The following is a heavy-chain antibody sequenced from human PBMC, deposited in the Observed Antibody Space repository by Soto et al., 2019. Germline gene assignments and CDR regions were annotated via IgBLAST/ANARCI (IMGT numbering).Heavy chain of an antibody. D-gene: IGHD5-18*01. CDR1: GYTFTDYA. J-gene: IGHJ4*02. CDR3: ARDTGYTFGSLNY. Sequence: HVELVQSGADVKKPGASVTISCKASGYTFTDYALHWVRQAPGQRLEWMGWMNAGVGNTLYSQKFQVRITITRDTSASTGYMELNSLKSEDTAIYYCARDTGYTFGSLNYWGPGTLVTVSS. CDR2: MNAGVGNT. V-gene: IGHV1-3*01.